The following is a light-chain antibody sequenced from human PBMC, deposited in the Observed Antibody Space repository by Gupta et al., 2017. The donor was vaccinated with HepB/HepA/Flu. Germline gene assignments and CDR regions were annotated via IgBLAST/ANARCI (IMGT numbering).Light chain of an antibody. Sequence: QLVLTQSPSASASLGASVKLACTLSSGHTNYAIAWHQQQPEKGPRYLMKVNSDGPHIKEDGIPDRFSGSSSGAERYLTISSLQSEDEADYYCQTWGTGIHVVFGGGTNLTVL. CDR3: QTWGTGIHVV. CDR1: SGHTNYA. V-gene: IGLV4-69*01. J-gene: IGLJ2*01. CDR2: VNSDGPH.